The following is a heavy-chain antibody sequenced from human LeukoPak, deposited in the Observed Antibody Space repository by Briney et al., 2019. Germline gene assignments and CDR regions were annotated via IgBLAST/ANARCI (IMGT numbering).Heavy chain of an antibody. CDR1: GYTFTSYY. D-gene: IGHD5-18*01. CDR3: ARVRYSYAREVDY. J-gene: IGHJ4*02. Sequence: GASVKVSXKASGYTFTSYYMHWVRQAPGQGLEWIGIINPSGGSTSYAQKFQGRVTMTRDTSTSTVYMELSSLRSEDTAVYYCARVRYSYAREVDYWGQGTLVTVSS. V-gene: IGHV1-46*01. CDR2: INPSGGST.